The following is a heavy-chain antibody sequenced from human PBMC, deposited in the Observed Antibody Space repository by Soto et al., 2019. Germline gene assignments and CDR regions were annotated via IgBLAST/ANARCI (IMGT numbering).Heavy chain of an antibody. D-gene: IGHD5-12*01. Sequence: PGGSLRLSCAASGFTYSTYWMFWVRQAPGKGLEWVATIKQDGSEKLYVDSVKGRFTISRDNAKNSLHLQMNSLRVEDTAVYFCAGAPGWLIENWGQGTLVTVSS. CDR1: GFTYSTYW. CDR2: IKQDGSEK. V-gene: IGHV3-7*04. CDR3: AGAPGWLIEN. J-gene: IGHJ4*02.